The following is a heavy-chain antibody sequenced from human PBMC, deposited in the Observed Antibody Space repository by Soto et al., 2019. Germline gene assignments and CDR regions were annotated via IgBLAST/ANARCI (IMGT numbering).Heavy chain of an antibody. D-gene: IGHD2-21*02. Sequence: SEKLSVRSSGSGGSVRRGSYYWSWIRQPPGKGLEWIGYIYYSGSTNYNPSLKSRVTISVDTSKNQFSLKLSSVTAADTAVYYCARDRGGIHCGGDCSGWYC. V-gene: IGHV4-61*01. CDR2: IYYSGST. J-gene: IGHJ2*01. CDR1: GGSVRRGSYY. CDR3: ARDRGGIHCGGDCSGWYC.